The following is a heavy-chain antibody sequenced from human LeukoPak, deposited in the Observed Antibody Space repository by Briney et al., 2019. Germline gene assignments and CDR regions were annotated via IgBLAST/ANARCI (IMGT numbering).Heavy chain of an antibody. J-gene: IGHJ4*02. CDR3: AIQLWYSSDGSCYFPY. V-gene: IGHV3-23*01. Sequence: PGGPLRLSCAASGFTCSSSAMSGVRQAPGKGVEWVSAISSNGGYTYYADSVGRRFTISRDNSKSTLCLQMNLLSAEDAAVYYCAIQLWYSSDGSCYFPYGGQGTLVTVSS. CDR2: ISSNGGYT. CDR1: GFTCSSSA. D-gene: IGHD2-15*01.